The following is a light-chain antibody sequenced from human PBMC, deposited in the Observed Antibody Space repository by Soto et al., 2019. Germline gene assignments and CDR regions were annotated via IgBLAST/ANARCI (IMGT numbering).Light chain of an antibody. CDR2: EVS. Sequence: QSAPAQPASVSGSPGQSITMSCTGTSSDIGSNNYVSWFQQRPGKAPTLIIYEVSNRPSGVSTHFSGSKSGNTASLTISGLLPEDEAEYYCSSYTTTTRLFGGGTKVTVL. CDR1: SSDIGSNNY. V-gene: IGLV2-14*01. J-gene: IGLJ3*02. CDR3: SSYTTTTRL.